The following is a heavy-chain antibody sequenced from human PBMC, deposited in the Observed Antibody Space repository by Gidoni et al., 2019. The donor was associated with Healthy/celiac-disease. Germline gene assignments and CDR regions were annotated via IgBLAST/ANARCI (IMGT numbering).Heavy chain of an antibody. CDR2: INPNSGGT. CDR3: ARFLSSGYPFDY. V-gene: IGHV1-2*02. Sequence: QVQLVQSGAEVNNPGASVKVPCRASGSTFTGYYIHWVRQAPGQGLEWMGWINPNSGGTNSAQKFQGRVTMTRDTSISTAYMELSRLRSDDTAVYYCARFLSSGYPFDYWGQGTLVTVSS. CDR1: GSTFTGYY. J-gene: IGHJ4*02. D-gene: IGHD3-22*01.